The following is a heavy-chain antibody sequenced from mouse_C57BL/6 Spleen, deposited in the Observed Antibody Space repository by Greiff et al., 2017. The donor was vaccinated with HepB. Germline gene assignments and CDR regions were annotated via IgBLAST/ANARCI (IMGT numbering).Heavy chain of an antibody. CDR2: IDPSDSYT. Sequence: QVQLQQPGAELVMPGASVKLSCKASGYTFTSYWMHWVKQRPGQGLEWIGEIDPSDSYTNYNQKFKGKSTLTVDKSSSTAYMQLSSLTSEDSAVYSCARTGYYGTLYYFDYWGQGTTLTVSS. J-gene: IGHJ2*01. CDR1: GYTFTSYW. CDR3: ARTGYYGTLYYFDY. V-gene: IGHV1-69*01. D-gene: IGHD1-1*01.